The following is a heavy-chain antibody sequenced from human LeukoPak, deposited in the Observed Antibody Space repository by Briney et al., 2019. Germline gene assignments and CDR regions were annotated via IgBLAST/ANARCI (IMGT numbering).Heavy chain of an antibody. V-gene: IGHV4-59*01. CDR1: GGSISSYY. D-gene: IGHD3-22*01. CDR3: ARAQGPYYYDSSGYPTGYDAFDI. J-gene: IGHJ3*02. Sequence: SETLSLTCTVSGGSISSYYWSWIRQPPGKGLEWIGYIYYSGSTNYNPSLKSQVTISVDTSKNQFSLKLSSVTAADTAVYYCARAQGPYYYDSSGYPTGYDAFDIWGQGTMVTVSS. CDR2: IYYSGST.